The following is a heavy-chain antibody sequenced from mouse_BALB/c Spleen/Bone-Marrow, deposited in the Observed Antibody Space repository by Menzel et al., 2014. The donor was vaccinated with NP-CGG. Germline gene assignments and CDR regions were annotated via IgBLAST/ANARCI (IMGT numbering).Heavy chain of an antibody. CDR1: GYTFTSYV. D-gene: IGHD2-4*01. J-gene: IGHJ4*01. Sequence: EVHLVESGPELIKPGASVKMSCKASGYTFTSYVIHWVKQKLGQGLKWIGYINPYNDGTKYNEKFEGKATPTSDKSSSTAYMDLSSLASEDSAVYYCVRGVYYDYDEGALDYWGQGTSVTVSS. CDR2: INPYNDGT. CDR3: VRGVYYDYDEGALDY. V-gene: IGHV1-14*01.